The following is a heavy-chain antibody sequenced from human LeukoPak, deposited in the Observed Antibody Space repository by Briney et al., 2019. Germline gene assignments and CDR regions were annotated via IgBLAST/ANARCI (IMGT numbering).Heavy chain of an antibody. J-gene: IGHJ4*02. Sequence: SETLSLTCTVSGGSISSYYWSWIRQPPGKGLEWIGNFQYSGSTNYNPSLKSRVTISLDTSKNQFSLKLSSVTAADTAVYYCARHEWYGGSYYVVYWGQGTLVTVSS. CDR2: FQYSGST. V-gene: IGHV4-59*08. D-gene: IGHD1-26*01. CDR1: GGSISSYY. CDR3: ARHEWYGGSYYVVY.